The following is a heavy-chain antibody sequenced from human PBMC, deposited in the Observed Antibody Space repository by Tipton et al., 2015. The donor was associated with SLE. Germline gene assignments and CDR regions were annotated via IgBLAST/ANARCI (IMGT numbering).Heavy chain of an antibody. V-gene: IGHV4-59*01. J-gene: IGHJ4*02. D-gene: IGHD6-13*01. CDR2: IYYTGST. CDR3: ARASSSGSFDY. Sequence: TLSLTCTVSGGSISSYYWSWIRQPPGKGLEWIGYIYYTGSTNYNPSLKSRVTISLDTSKNQFSLKLRSVTAADTAVYYCARASSSGSFDYWAQGTLVTVSS. CDR1: GGSISSYY.